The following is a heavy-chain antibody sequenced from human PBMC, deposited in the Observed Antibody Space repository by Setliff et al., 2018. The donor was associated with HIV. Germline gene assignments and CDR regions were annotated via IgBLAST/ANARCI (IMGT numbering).Heavy chain of an antibody. V-gene: IGHV4-39*07. CDR3: ATCRHRPSNWFDP. J-gene: IGHJ5*02. CDR1: GGSVSSPSYY. Sequence: SETLSLTCAVSGGSVSSPSYYWGWIRQPPGEGLEWIGSVYNSGITFKNPSLKSRVSISVDRSGNQFSLRLTSVTAADTAVYYCATCRHRPSNWFDPWGQGTVGTVSS. CDR2: VYNSGIT.